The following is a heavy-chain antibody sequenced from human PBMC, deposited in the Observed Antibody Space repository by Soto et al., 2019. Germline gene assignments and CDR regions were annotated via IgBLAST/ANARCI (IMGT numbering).Heavy chain of an antibody. CDR2: IRSKAYGGTT. CDR3: TRVGTYDSSGPDAFDI. V-gene: IGHV3-49*04. CDR1: GFTFGDYA. D-gene: IGHD3-22*01. J-gene: IGHJ3*02. Sequence: GGSLRLSCTASGFTFGDYAMSWVRQAPGKGLEWVGFIRSKAYGGTTEYVASVKGRFTISRDDSKSIAYLQMNSLKTEDTAVYYCTRVGTYDSSGPDAFDIWGQGTMVTVSS.